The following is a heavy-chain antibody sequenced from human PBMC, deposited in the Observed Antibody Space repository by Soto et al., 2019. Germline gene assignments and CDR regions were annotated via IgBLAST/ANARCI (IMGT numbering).Heavy chain of an antibody. CDR3: ARTRTLLVRQYYYYGMDV. CDR2: INAGNGNT. D-gene: IGHD1-1*01. CDR1: GYTFTSYA. V-gene: IGHV1-3*01. Sequence: GASVKVSCKASGYTFTSYAMHWVRQAPGQRLEWTGWINAGNGNTKYSQKFQGRVTITRDTSASTAYMELSSLRSEDTAVYYCARTRTLLVRQYYYYGMDVWGQGTTVTVS. J-gene: IGHJ6*02.